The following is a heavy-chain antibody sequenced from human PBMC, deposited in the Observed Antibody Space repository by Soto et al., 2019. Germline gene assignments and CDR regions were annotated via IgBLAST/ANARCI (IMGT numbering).Heavy chain of an antibody. J-gene: IGHJ3*02. CDR1: GFTFSSYS. D-gene: IGHD4-17*01. Sequence: EVQLVESGGGLVKPGGSLRLSCAASGFTFSSYSMNWVRQAPGKGLEWVSSISSSSSYIYYADSVKGRFTSSRDNAKNSLYLQMNSLRAEDTAVYYCARAGRTDYVDDAFDIWGQGTMVTVSS. CDR2: ISSSSSYI. CDR3: ARAGRTDYVDDAFDI. V-gene: IGHV3-21*01.